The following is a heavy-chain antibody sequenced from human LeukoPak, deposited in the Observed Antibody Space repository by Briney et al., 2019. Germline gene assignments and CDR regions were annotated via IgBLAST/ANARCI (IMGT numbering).Heavy chain of an antibody. Sequence: ASVKVSFKASGGTFSSYTISWVRQAPGQGLEWMGRIIPILGIANYAQKFQGRVTITADKSTSTHYMELSSLKSEDTAVYYCARMSTVTSPFDYWGQGTLVTVSS. CDR1: GGTFSSYT. D-gene: IGHD4-11*01. V-gene: IGHV1-69*02. J-gene: IGHJ4*02. CDR2: IIPILGIA. CDR3: ARMSTVTSPFDY.